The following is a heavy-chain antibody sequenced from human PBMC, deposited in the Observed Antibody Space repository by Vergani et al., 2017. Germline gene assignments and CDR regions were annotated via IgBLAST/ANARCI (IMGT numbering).Heavy chain of an antibody. CDR1: GGSIRSYY. J-gene: IGHJ3*02. CDR2: IYYSGST. CDR3: ARGADKDGYNKLAAFDI. Sequence: QVQLQESGPGLVKPSETLSLTCTVSGGSIRSYYWSWIRQPPGKGLVWIGYIYYSGSTNYNPSLKSRVTISVDTSKNQCSLKLSSVTAADTAVYYCARGADKDGYNKLAAFDIWGQGTMVTVSS. V-gene: IGHV4-59*01. D-gene: IGHD5-24*01.